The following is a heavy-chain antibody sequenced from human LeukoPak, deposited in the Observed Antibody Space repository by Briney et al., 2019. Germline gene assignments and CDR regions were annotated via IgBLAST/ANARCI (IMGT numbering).Heavy chain of an antibody. CDR2: ISGDGTYT. V-gene: IGHV3-23*01. Sequence: GGSLRLSCAASGFTFSNNAMSWVRQAPGKGLEWVSSISGDGTYTYYADSVKGRFTFSRNNSKNTLYLQMHTLRAEDTAVYYCAKRSSGLIPYFVYWGQGTLVTVSS. D-gene: IGHD6-19*01. CDR1: GFTFSNNA. J-gene: IGHJ4*02. CDR3: AKRSSGLIPYFVY.